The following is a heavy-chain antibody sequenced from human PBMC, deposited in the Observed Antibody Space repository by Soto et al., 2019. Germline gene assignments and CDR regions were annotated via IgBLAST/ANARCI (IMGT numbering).Heavy chain of an antibody. D-gene: IGHD3-3*01. CDR3: ARHVLGYYDFWSGYYSYYYMDV. CDR2: INHSGST. V-gene: IGHV4-34*01. Sequence: PSETLSLTCAVYGGSFSGYYWSWIRQPPGKGLEWIGEINHSGSTNYNPSLKSRVTISVDTSKNQFSLKLSSVTAADTAVYYCARHVLGYYDFWSGYYSYYYMDVWGKGTTVTVSS. J-gene: IGHJ6*03. CDR1: GGSFSGYY.